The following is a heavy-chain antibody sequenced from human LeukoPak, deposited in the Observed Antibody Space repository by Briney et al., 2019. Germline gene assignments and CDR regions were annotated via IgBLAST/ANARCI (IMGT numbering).Heavy chain of an antibody. V-gene: IGHV5-51*01. CDR1: GYSCTSFW. J-gene: IGHJ3*02. Sequence: GEAPKISFKGSGYSCTSFWIVWVLQMAGKGLGWVVIMYPVDSGTRYSPSFQGQVTISADKSISTAYLQWSSLKASDTAMYYCARLGPEYSYDQTPQAEGANAFDIWGQGTMVTVSS. CDR3: ARLGPEYSYDQTPQAEGANAFDI. CDR2: MYPVDSGT. D-gene: IGHD3-22*01.